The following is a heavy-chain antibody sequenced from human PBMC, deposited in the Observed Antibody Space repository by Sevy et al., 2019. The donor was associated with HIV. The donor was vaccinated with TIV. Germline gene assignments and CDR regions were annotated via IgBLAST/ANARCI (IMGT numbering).Heavy chain of an antibody. V-gene: IGHV3-30*04. Sequence: GGSLRLSCTASGFVFSSYAMHWVRQAPGKGLEWVAFIAYDGSNKNYADSVKGRFTLSRDNSKNTLYLQMNSLGAEDTAVYYCARPRFLEWLSSAAFNIWGQGTMVTVSS. CDR2: IAYDGSNK. J-gene: IGHJ3*02. CDR1: GFVFSSYA. CDR3: ARPRFLEWLSSAAFNI. D-gene: IGHD3-3*01.